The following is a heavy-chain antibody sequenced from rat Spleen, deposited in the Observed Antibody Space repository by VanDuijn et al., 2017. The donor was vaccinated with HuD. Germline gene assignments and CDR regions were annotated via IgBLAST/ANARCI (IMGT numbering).Heavy chain of an antibody. CDR1: GFTFTDYW. V-gene: IGHV5-31*01. D-gene: IGHD1-2*01. CDR3: SREDYYSTIFAY. Sequence: EVQLVESGGGLVQPGRSLKLSCAASGFTFTDYWMTWIRQAPGKGLEWVASITYTGGITYYPDSVKGRFTISRDNAKSTLYLQMNSLRSEDTATYYCSREDYYSTIFAYWGHGTLVTVSS. J-gene: IGHJ3*01. CDR2: ITYTGGIT.